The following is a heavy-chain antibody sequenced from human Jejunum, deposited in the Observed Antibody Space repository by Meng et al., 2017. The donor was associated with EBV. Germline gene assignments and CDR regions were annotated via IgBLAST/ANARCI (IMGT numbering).Heavy chain of an antibody. CDR3: AKRMPGTGFDY. D-gene: IGHD1-1*01. V-gene: IGHV4-28*01. J-gene: IGHJ4*02. Sequence: QVSAPGLVTRTDPRAVSSAVSVYSMGNSNWWGWIRQPPGKGLEWIGYIYYTWTTYHNPSLKSRVTMSIDTAKNHFSLKLTSVTTMDTAVYYCAKRMPGTGFDYWGQGTLVTVSS. CDR1: VYSMGNSNW. CDR2: IYYTWTT.